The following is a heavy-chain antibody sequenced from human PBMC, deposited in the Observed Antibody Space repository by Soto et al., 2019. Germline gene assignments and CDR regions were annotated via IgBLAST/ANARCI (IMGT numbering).Heavy chain of an antibody. J-gene: IGHJ4*02. CDR1: GASISSISHS. CDR3: ARIVTGTQYYFEF. V-gene: IGHV4-39*02. D-gene: IGHD1-1*01. CDR2: IFYNGIT. Sequence: KPSETLSLTCTFSGASISSISHSWGWIRQSPGQGLEWIGNIFYNGITYYNPSLKSRVTISADTSKNHFSLKLRSVTVADTAVYSCARIVTGTQYYFEFWGQGSLVIVS.